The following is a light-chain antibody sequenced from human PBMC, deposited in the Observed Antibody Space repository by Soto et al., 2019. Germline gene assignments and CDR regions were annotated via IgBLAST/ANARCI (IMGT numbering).Light chain of an antibody. CDR3: CSYAGSSTYV. CDR2: EGS. Sequence: QAASVSGSPGQSITISCTGTSSDVGSYNLVSWYQQYPGKAPKLMIYEGSKRPSGVSNRFSGSKSGDTASLTISGLQAEDEADYYCCSYAGSSTYVFGTGNQLTVL. J-gene: IGLJ1*01. V-gene: IGLV2-23*01. CDR1: SSDVGSYNL.